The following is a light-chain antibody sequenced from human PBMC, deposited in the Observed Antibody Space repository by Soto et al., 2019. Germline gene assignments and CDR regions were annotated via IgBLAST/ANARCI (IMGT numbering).Light chain of an antibody. CDR1: QSVTNSF. J-gene: IGKJ1*01. CDR2: GAA. V-gene: IGKV3-20*01. Sequence: EIVLAQSPGTLSLSPGERATLSCRASQSVTNSFLAWYQQKPGQAPRLLIYGAARRATGLPDRFTGSGAGTDFTLTSSRLEPEDFAVYYCQQYVSTPWAFGQGTKVEI. CDR3: QQYVSTPWA.